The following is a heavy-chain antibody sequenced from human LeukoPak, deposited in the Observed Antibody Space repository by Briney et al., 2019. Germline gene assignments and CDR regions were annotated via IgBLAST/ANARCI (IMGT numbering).Heavy chain of an antibody. CDR2: INHSGST. D-gene: IGHD1-20*01. J-gene: IGHJ4*02. CDR1: GGSLSGYY. CDR3: ARSWITGTTDY. V-gene: IGHV4-34*01. Sequence: PSETLSLTCAVYGGSLSGYYWSWIRQPPGKGLEWIGEINHSGSTNYNPSLKSRVTISVDTSKNQFSLKLSSVTAADTAVYYCARSWITGTTDYWGQGTLVTVSS.